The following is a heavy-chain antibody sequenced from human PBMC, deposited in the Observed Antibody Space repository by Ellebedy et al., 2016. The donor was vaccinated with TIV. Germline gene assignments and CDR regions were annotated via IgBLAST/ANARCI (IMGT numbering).Heavy chain of an antibody. D-gene: IGHD4-23*01. Sequence: SETLSLTCTVSGGSISTYYWSWIRQPPGKGLEWIGYIYYSGSTNYNPSLKSRVTMSVDTSKNQFSLKLSSVTAADTAVYYCARSGGNSRIYYGMDVWGQGTTVTVSS. V-gene: IGHV4-59*01. J-gene: IGHJ6*02. CDR3: ARSGGNSRIYYGMDV. CDR1: GGSISTYY. CDR2: IYYSGST.